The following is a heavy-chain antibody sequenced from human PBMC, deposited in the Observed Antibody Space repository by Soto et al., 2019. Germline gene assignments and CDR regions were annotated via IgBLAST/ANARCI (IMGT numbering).Heavy chain of an antibody. CDR3: ARGNAMGVGYYGMDV. D-gene: IGHD3-16*01. CDR2: IIPIFGTA. V-gene: IGHV1-69*13. J-gene: IGHJ6*02. Sequence: GASVKVSCKASGGTFSSYAISWVRQAPGQGLEWMGGIIPIFGTANYAQKFQGRVTITADESTSTAYMELSSLRSEDTAVYYCARGNAMGVGYYGMDVWGQGTTVTVSS. CDR1: GGTFSSYA.